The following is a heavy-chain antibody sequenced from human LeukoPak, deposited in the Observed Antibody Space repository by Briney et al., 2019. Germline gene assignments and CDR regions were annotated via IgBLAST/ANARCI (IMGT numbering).Heavy chain of an antibody. D-gene: IGHD1-14*01. Sequence: KPGGSLRLSCAASGFTFGDYYMSWIRQSPGVGLEWVSYITGDGSYTKYADSVKGRITISRDNTKKSLYLQMNLLRVEDTAVYYCTTLSVFHFHVWGQGTLVTVSS. CDR1: GFTFGDYY. CDR3: TTLSVFHFHV. J-gene: IGHJ4*02. CDR2: ITGDGSYT. V-gene: IGHV3-11*03.